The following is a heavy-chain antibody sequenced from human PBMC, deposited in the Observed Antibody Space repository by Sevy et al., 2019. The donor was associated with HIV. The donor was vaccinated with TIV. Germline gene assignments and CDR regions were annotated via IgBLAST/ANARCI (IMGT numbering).Heavy chain of an antibody. Sequence: GGSLRLSCAASGFTFSSYWMSWVRQAPGKGLEWVANIKQDGSEKYYVDSVKGRFTISRDKAKNSLYLQMNSLRAEDTAVYYCARDLPLYSSSGPPFDYWGQGTLVTVSS. D-gene: IGHD6-13*01. CDR2: IKQDGSEK. CDR3: ARDLPLYSSSGPPFDY. V-gene: IGHV3-7*01. J-gene: IGHJ4*02. CDR1: GFTFSSYW.